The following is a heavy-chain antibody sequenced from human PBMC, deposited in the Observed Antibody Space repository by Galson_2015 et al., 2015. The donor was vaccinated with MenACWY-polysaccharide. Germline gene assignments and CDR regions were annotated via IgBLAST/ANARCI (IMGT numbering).Heavy chain of an antibody. Sequence: SLRLSCAASGFTFNSYTMSWVRQAPGKGLEWVSAISGSGASTYYADSVKGRFTISRDNSKSTLYLQMNSLGAEVTAVYYCANPGLSTGRSSDVDYWGQGTLVTASS. V-gene: IGHV3-23*01. D-gene: IGHD6-25*01. CDR3: ANPGLSTGRSSDVDY. CDR2: ISGSGAST. CDR1: GFTFNSYT. J-gene: IGHJ4*02.